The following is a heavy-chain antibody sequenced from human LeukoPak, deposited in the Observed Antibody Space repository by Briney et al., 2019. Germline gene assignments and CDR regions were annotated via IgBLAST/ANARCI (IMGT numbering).Heavy chain of an antibody. CDR3: AKIDRTYCSRSSCYALDS. J-gene: IGHJ4*02. CDR2: IYPGDSDT. D-gene: IGHD2-2*01. CDR1: GYSFTSYW. Sequence: GESLKISCKGSGYSFTSYWIGWVRQMPGKGLEWMGIIYPGDSDTRYSPSFQGQVTISADKSITTAYLQWSSLKASDTAMYYCAKIDRTYCSRSSCYALDSWGQGTLVTVSS. V-gene: IGHV5-51*01.